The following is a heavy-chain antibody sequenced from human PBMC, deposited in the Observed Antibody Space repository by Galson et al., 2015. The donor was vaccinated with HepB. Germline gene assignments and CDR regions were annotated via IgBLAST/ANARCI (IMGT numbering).Heavy chain of an antibody. CDR1: GGTFSSYA. V-gene: IGHV1-69*13. J-gene: IGHJ6*02. D-gene: IGHD6-13*01. Sequence: SVKVSCKASGGTFSSYAISWVRQAPGQGLEWMGGIIPIFGTANYAQKFQGRVTITADESTSTAHMELSSLRSEDTAVYYCARDSSTGPVHYYGMDVWGQGTTVTVSS. CDR2: IIPIFGTA. CDR3: ARDSSTGPVHYYGMDV.